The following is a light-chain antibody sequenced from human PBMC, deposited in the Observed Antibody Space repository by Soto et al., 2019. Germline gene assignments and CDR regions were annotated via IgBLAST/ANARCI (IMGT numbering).Light chain of an antibody. J-gene: IGLJ1*01. Sequence: QSALTQPASVSGSPGQSITISFTGTSSDVGNYDYVSWYQQYPGKAPRLMIYAVSRRPSGISDRFSGSKSGNTASLTISGLQAEYEDDYYFTSYTPSSTYVLGTGTKLTVL. CDR1: SSDVGNYDY. V-gene: IGLV2-14*01. CDR2: AVS. CDR3: TSYTPSSTYV.